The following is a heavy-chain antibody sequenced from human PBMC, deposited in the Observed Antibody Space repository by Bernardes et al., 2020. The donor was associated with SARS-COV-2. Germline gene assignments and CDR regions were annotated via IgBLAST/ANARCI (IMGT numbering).Heavy chain of an antibody. V-gene: IGHV4-39*01. D-gene: IGHD5-12*01. CDR2: IYYSGST. CDR3: ARLLMATITLYFDY. J-gene: IGHJ4*02. CDR1: GGSISSSSYY. Sequence: TLSLTCTVSGGSISSSSYYWGWIRQPPGKGLEWIGSIYYSGSTYYNPSLKSRVTISVDTSKNQFSLKLSSVTAADTAVYYCARLLMATITLYFDYWGQGTLVTVSS.